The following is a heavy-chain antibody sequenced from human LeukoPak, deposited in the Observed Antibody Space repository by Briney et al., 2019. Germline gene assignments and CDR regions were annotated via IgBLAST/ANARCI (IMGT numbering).Heavy chain of an antibody. D-gene: IGHD4-17*01. Sequence: SETLSLTCAVYGGSFSGYYWSWIRQPPGKGLEWIGEINHSGSTNYNPPLKSRVTISVDTSKNQFSLKLSSVTAADTAVYYCARVFSAVTTDTYYYYYMDVWGKGTTVTVSS. CDR3: ARVFSAVTTDTYYYYYMDV. V-gene: IGHV4-34*01. CDR1: GGSFSGYY. J-gene: IGHJ6*03. CDR2: INHSGST.